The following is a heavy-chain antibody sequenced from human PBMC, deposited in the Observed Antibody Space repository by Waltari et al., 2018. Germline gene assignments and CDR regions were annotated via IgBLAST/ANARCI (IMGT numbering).Heavy chain of an antibody. CDR1: GFNSRSYA. CDR3: AKGSVVVTAIPFDY. CDR2: IRGSGSRK. D-gene: IGHD2-21*02. V-gene: IGHV3-23*01. J-gene: IGHJ4*02. Sequence: DVQLLESGGGLVQPGGSLRLSRAAAGFNSRSYAMSWVRQAPGKGLEWVAAIRGSGSRKYYADSVKGRFTISRDNAKNTLYLQMNSLRAEDTAVYYCAKGSVVVTAIPFDYWGQGTLVTVSS.